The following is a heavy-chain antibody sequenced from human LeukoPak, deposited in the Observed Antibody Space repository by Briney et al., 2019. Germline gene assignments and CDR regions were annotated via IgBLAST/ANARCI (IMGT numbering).Heavy chain of an antibody. Sequence: SGGSLRLSCAASGFTVSSNYMSWVRQAPGKGLEWVSIIYSDGSTYYADSVKGRFTISRDNSKNTLYLQMNSLRAEDTAVYYCAELGITMIGGVWGKGTTVTISS. V-gene: IGHV3-66*01. CDR3: AELGITMIGGV. D-gene: IGHD3-10*02. J-gene: IGHJ6*04. CDR2: IYSDGST. CDR1: GFTVSSNY.